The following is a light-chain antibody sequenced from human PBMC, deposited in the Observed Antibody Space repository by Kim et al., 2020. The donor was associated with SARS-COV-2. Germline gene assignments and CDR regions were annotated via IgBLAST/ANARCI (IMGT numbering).Light chain of an antibody. CDR3: QSADSSGTYTV. CDR2: KDS. Sequence: SYELTQPPSVSVSPGQTARIICSGDALPKQYAYWYQQKPGQAPVLVIYKDSERPSGIPERFSGSSSGTTVTLTISGVQAEDEADYSCQSADSSGTYTVFGGGTKLTVL. J-gene: IGLJ2*01. CDR1: ALPKQY. V-gene: IGLV3-25*03.